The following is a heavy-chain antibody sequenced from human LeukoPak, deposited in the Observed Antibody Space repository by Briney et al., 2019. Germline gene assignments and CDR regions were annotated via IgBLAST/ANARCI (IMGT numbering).Heavy chain of an antibody. CDR2: ISGSGGST. V-gene: IGHV3-23*01. CDR1: GFTFSSYG. Sequence: PGGSQRLSCAASGFTFSSYGMSWVRQAPGKGLEWVSAISGSGGSTYYADSVKGRFTISRDNSKNTLYLQMNSLRAEDTAVYYCAKGVTAGAGFDIWGQGTMVTVSS. J-gene: IGHJ3*02. D-gene: IGHD1-14*01. CDR3: AKGVTAGAGFDI.